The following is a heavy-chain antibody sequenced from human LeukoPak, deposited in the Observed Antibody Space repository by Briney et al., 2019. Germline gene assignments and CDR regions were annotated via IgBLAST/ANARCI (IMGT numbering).Heavy chain of an antibody. J-gene: IGHJ4*02. CDR1: GFTFSSYG. D-gene: IGHD3-10*01. Sequence: GGSLRLSCAASGFTFSSYGMHWVRQAPGKGLGWVADIWHDGSNKYYADSVKGRFTISRDNSKNTLYLQMNRLRAEDTAVYYCARDCYYGSGSCLDYWGQGTLVTVSS. V-gene: IGHV3-33*01. CDR3: ARDCYYGSGSCLDY. CDR2: IWHDGSNK.